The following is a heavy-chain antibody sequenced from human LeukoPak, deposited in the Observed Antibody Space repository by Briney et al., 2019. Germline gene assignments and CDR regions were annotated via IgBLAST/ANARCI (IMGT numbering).Heavy chain of an antibody. CDR2: IYSGGST. CDR1: GFTVSSNY. D-gene: IGHD6-19*01. V-gene: IGHV3-53*01. Sequence: PGGSLRLSCAASGFTVSSNYMSWVRQAPGKGLEWVSVIYSGGSTYYADSVKGRFTISRDNSKNTLYLQMNSLRAEDTAVYYCAQGDSSGWSYYFDYWGQGTLVTVSS. J-gene: IGHJ4*02. CDR3: AQGDSSGWSYYFDY.